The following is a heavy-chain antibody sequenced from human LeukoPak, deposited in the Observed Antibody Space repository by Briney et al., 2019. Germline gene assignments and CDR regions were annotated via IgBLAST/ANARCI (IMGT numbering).Heavy chain of an antibody. CDR2: ISAYNGNT. CDR3: ARGYDSSGSPYYYYGMDV. D-gene: IGHD3-22*01. Sequence: GASVKVSCKASGYTFTSYGISWVRQAPGQGLEWMGWISAYNGNTNYAQKLQGRVTMTTDTSTSTAYMELRSLRSDDTAVYYCARGYDSSGSPYYYYGMDVWGQGTTVTVSS. CDR1: GYTFTSYG. V-gene: IGHV1-18*01. J-gene: IGHJ6*02.